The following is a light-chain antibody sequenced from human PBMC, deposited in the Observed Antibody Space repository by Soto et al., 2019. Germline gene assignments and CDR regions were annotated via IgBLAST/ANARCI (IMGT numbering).Light chain of an antibody. V-gene: IGKV3-20*01. CDR2: IAS. Sequence: EIVLTQSPGTLSLFPGERATLSCRATQSVNSDYLAWYQQKPGQAPRLLIYIASRRATGIPDRFSGSGSGTDFTLTISRLEPEDFAVYYCQQYGTSPWTFGQGTKVEI. J-gene: IGKJ1*01. CDR3: QQYGTSPWT. CDR1: QSVNSDY.